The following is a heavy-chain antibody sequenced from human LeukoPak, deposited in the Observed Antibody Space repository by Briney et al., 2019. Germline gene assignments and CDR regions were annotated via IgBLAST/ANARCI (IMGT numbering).Heavy chain of an antibody. V-gene: IGHV3-48*01. Sequence: PGGSLRLSCAASGFTFSSYSMNWVRQAPGKGLEWVSYISSSSSTIYYADFVKGRFTISRDNAKNSLYLQMNSLRAEDTAVYYCARTPTYYYGSGSSQDAYYFDYWGQGTLVTVSS. CDR2: ISSSSSTI. J-gene: IGHJ4*02. CDR3: ARTPTYYYGSGSSQDAYYFDY. CDR1: GFTFSSYS. D-gene: IGHD3-10*01.